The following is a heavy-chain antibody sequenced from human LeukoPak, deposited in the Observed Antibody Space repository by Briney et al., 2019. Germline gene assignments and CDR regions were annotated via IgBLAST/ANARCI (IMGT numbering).Heavy chain of an antibody. CDR3: ARNPPRYFN. CDR2: INLNSGGT. V-gene: IGHV1-2*02. J-gene: IGHJ4*02. Sequence: GASVKVSCKASGYTFTDYHIHWVRQAPGQGLEWMGWINLNSGGTNYAQKFQGRVTMTRDTSISTTHMELRSLRSDDTAVYYCARNPPRYFNWGQGTLVTVSS. CDR1: GYTFTDYH. D-gene: IGHD1-26*01.